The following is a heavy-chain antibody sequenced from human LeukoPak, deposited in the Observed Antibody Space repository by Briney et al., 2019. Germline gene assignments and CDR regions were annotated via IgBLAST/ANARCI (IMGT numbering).Heavy chain of an antibody. CDR3: ASWSSV. Sequence: QPGGSLSLSWAAPGFIFIINWIYWFRQAQGKGLEWVANIKQDGSEKYYVDSVRGRFTISRDNAKNSLYLQMNSLRGEDTGIYYCASWSSVWGKGTTVTVSS. CDR1: GFIFIINW. J-gene: IGHJ6*04. CDR2: IKQDGSEK. V-gene: IGHV3-7*01. D-gene: IGHD2-8*02.